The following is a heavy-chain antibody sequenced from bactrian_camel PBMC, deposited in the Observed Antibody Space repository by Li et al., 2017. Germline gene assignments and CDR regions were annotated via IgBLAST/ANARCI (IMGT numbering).Heavy chain of an antibody. CDR3: AADPVVCTWCSGAQCPERFCC. V-gene: IGHV3-2*01. CDR1: GFTFSTYD. CDR2: IETEGGNT. D-gene: IGHD2*01. Sequence: HVQLVESGGGLVQPGGSLRLSCAASGFTFSTYDMSWVRQAPGKGLEWVSGIETEGGNTYYADSVKGRFTISQDNAKSTPYLQMNNLKPEDTAMYYCAADPVVCTWCSGAQCPERFCCWGQGTQVTVS. J-gene: IGHJ4*01.